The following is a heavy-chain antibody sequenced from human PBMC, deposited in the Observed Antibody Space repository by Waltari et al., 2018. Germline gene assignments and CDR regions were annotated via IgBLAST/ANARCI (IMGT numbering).Heavy chain of an antibody. CDR3: ARVVDMIVPYYFDY. CDR1: GGTFSSYA. CDR2: IIPIFGTA. J-gene: IGHJ4*02. V-gene: IGHV1-69*01. D-gene: IGHD3-22*01. Sequence: QVQLVQSGAEVKKPGSSVKVSCKASGGTFSSYAISWVRQAPGQGLEWMGGIIPIFGTANYAQKFQGRVTITADESTSTAYMELSSLRSEDTAVYYCARVVDMIVPYYFDYWGQGTLVTVSS.